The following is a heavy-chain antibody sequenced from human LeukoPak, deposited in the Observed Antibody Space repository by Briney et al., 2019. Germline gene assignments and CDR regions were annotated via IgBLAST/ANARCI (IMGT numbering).Heavy chain of an antibody. CDR1: GFNVSYYS. CDR2: ISFSNSTL. CDR3: AGGGATSFDY. Sequence: GGSLRLSCAASGFNVSYYSMNWVRQAPGKGLEWVSYISFSNSTLYYADSARGRFTISRDNAKNSLSLQMNSLRAEDTAVYYCAGGGATSFDYWGQGILVTVSS. J-gene: IGHJ4*02. D-gene: IGHD5-12*01. V-gene: IGHV3-48*04.